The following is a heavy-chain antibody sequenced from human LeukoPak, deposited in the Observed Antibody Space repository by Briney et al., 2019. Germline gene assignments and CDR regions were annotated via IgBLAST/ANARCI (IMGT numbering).Heavy chain of an antibody. J-gene: IGHJ4*02. CDR1: GGSISSYC. D-gene: IGHD3-16*01. CDR2: IYYSGST. V-gene: IGHV4-59*01. CDR3: ARGDYGYGPYFDY. Sequence: SETLSLTCTVSGGSISSYCWIWIRQPAGKGLEWIGYIYYSGSTNYNPSLKSRVTISVDTSKNQFSLKLSSVTAADTAVYYCARGDYGYGPYFDYWGQGTLVTVSS.